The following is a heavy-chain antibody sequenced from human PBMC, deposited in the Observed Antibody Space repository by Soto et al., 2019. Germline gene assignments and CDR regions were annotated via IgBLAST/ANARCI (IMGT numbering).Heavy chain of an antibody. D-gene: IGHD2-21*01. CDR2: ISTGGAYM. V-gene: IGHV3-21*06. CDR3: ARDIASPGGDYFDS. Sequence: EVQLVESGGGLVKAGGSLRLFCTASGFTFRNYNMNWVRQAPGKGLEWVSSISTGGAYMFYAHSVKGRFTISRDNDQNSLFLQIDSPRAEDTAVYYCARDIASPGGDYFDSWGQGTLVTVSS. J-gene: IGHJ4*02. CDR1: GFTFRNYN.